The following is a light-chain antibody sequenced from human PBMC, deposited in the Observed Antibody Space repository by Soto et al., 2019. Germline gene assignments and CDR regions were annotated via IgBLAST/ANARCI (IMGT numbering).Light chain of an antibody. CDR3: QQYEALVLS. J-gene: IGKJ4*01. Sequence: DIQMTQSPSSLSASVGDRVTITCQASQDITDYLNWYQQKPGKAPRLLIYDASNLETGVPPRFSGSGSGTDFTFTISSLQPEDIATYDCQQYEALVLSFGGGTKVEIK. CDR1: QDITDY. CDR2: DAS. V-gene: IGKV1-33*01.